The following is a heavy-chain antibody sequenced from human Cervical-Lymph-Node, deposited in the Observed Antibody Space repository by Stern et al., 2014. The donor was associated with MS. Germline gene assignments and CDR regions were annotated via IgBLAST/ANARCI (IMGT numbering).Heavy chain of an antibody. Sequence: VQLVESGAEERKPGSSVKVSCKASGGTFSNLAISWLRQAPGQGLEWMGGIIPMFGAANYAQKFQGKVTITADESTNTVYMELSSLRSEDAALYYCARDKEAHYFDSWGQGTLVTVSS. CDR3: ARDKEAHYFDS. J-gene: IGHJ4*02. V-gene: IGHV1-69*01. CDR2: IIPMFGAA. CDR1: GGTFSNLA.